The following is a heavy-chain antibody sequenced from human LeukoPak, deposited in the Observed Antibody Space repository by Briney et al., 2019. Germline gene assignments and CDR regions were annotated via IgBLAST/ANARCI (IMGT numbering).Heavy chain of an antibody. CDR2: IYWNDDK. CDR3: ARRREMATLVYAFDI. CDR1: GFSLTTTGVG. J-gene: IGHJ3*02. D-gene: IGHD5-24*01. V-gene: IGHV2-5*01. Sequence: SGPTLVKPTQTLTLTCTFSGFSLTTTGVGVGWIRQPPGKALEWLALIYWNDDKRYSPSLKSRLTITKDTSKNQVVLTMTNMDPVDTATYYCARRREMATLVYAFDIWGQGTMVTVSS.